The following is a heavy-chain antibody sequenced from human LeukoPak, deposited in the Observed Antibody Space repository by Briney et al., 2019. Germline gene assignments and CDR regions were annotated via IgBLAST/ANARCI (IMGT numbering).Heavy chain of an antibody. CDR3: TRHSYSSSSEALYYIDV. D-gene: IGHD6-6*01. CDR2: IRSKANSYAT. V-gene: IGHV3-73*01. CDR1: GFTFSGSA. Sequence: GGSLRLSCAASGFTFSGSAMHWVRQASGKGLEWVGRIRSKANSYATAYAASVKGRFTISRDDSKNTAYLQMNSLKTEDTAVYYCTRHSYSSSSEALYYIDVWGKGTTVTVSS. J-gene: IGHJ6*03.